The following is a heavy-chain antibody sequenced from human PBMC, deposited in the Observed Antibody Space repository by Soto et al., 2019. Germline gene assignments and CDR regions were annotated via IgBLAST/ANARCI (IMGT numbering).Heavy chain of an antibody. V-gene: IGHV4-4*02. CDR1: GDSFSSSNW. J-gene: IGHJ4*02. Sequence: QVQLQESGPGLVKPSGTLSLSCGVSGDSFSSSNWWTWIRQPPGKGLGWIGDLLLPGHTDPSPSLRSRITISIDTSKKEFSLKMTSVTAADTAVYYCGRSPRRVDGKWYVDYWGPGALVIVAS. D-gene: IGHD2-15*01. CDR3: GRSPRRVDGKWYVDY. CDR2: LLLPGHT.